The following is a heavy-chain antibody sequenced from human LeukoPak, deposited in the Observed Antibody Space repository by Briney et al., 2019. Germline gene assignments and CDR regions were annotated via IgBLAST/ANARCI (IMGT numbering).Heavy chain of an antibody. J-gene: IGHJ6*02. CDR2: ISWNSGSI. Sequence: GRSLRLPCAASGFTFDDYAMHWVRQAPGKGLEWVSGISWNSGSIGYADSVKGRFTISRDNAKNSLYLQMNSLRAEDTALYYCAKAGGPDYYYGMDVWGQGTTVTVSS. D-gene: IGHD3-10*01. CDR3: AKAGGPDYYYGMDV. V-gene: IGHV3-9*01. CDR1: GFTFDDYA.